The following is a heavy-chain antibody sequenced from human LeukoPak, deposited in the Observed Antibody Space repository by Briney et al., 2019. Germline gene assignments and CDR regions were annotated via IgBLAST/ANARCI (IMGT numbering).Heavy chain of an antibody. V-gene: IGHV4-59*01. J-gene: IGHJ6*02. Sequence: SETLSPTCTVSGGSISSYYWSWIRQPPGKGLEWIGYIYYSGSTNYNPSLKSRVTISVDTSKNQFSLKLSSVTAADTAVYYCAREGSYYYYGMDVWGQGTTVTVSS. CDR2: IYYSGST. D-gene: IGHD1-26*01. CDR1: GGSISSYY. CDR3: AREGSYYYYGMDV.